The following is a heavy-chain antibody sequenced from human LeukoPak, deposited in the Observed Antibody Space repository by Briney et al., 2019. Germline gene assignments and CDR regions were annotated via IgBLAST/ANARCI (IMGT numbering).Heavy chain of an antibody. Sequence: SETLSLTCAVYGGSFSGYYWSWIRQPPGKGLEWIGEINHSGSTNYNPSLKSRVTISVDTSKNQFSLKLSSVTAADTAVYYCARRWYYYGSGSYNPFDCWGQGTLVTVSS. CDR3: ARRWYYYGSGSYNPFDC. CDR2: INHSGST. D-gene: IGHD3-10*01. V-gene: IGHV4-34*01. J-gene: IGHJ4*02. CDR1: GGSFSGYY.